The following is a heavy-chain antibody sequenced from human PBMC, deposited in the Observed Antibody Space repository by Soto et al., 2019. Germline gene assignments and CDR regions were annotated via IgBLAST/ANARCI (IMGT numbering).Heavy chain of an antibody. CDR2: IRGRGGDT. J-gene: IGHJ4*02. CDR1: DFSISNYG. V-gene: IGHV3-23*01. D-gene: IGHD3-9*01. Sequence: GGSLRLSCAASDFSISNYGMTWVRQAPGKGLEWVSTIRGRGGDTYYADSVRGRFTISRDTSKNTLFLQMRRLRAEDTAVYYCAKYVNYDILGGYYYYWGQGTQVTVSS. CDR3: AKYVNYDILGGYYYY.